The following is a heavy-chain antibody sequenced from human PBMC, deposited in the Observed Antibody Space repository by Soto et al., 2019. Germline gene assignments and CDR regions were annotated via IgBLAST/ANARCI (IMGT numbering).Heavy chain of an antibody. J-gene: IGHJ6*02. V-gene: IGHV3-30*01. CDR2: ISYVGSNI. CDR1: GFTFSSYA. CDR3: ARDLNYGDYYYYGMDV. Sequence: PGGSLRLSCAASGFTFSSYAMHWVRQAPGKGLERVAVISYVGSNIYYADSVKGRFTISRDNSKNTLYLQMNSLRAEDTAVYYCARDLNYGDYYYYGMDVWGQGTTVTVSS. D-gene: IGHD4-17*01.